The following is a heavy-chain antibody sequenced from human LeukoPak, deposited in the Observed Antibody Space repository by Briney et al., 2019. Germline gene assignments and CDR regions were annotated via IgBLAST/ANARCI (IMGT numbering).Heavy chain of an antibody. CDR3: ARDSGGDYFDY. D-gene: IGHD3-16*01. Sequence: GGSLGLSCAASGFTVSSNYMSWVRQAPGKGLEWVSVIYSGGSTYYADSVKGRFTISRDNSKNTLYLQMNSLRAEDTAVYYCARDSGGDYFDYWGQGTLVTVSS. CDR2: IYSGGST. CDR1: GFTVSSNY. V-gene: IGHV3-53*01. J-gene: IGHJ4*02.